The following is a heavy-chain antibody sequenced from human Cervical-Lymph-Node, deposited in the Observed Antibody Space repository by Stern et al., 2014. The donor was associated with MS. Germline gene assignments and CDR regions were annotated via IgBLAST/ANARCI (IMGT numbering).Heavy chain of an antibody. CDR2: IYTSGTT. CDR3: ARFGYYYYYDMDV. D-gene: IGHD3-10*01. V-gene: IGHV4-61*02. CDR1: GDSISTGSYF. J-gene: IGHJ6*02. Sequence: QVQLQESGPGLVKPSQTLSLTCSVSGDSISTGSYFWTWIRQPAGKGLEWMGRIYTSGTTHYNPSLKSRVTISLDTSKNQLSLTLTSVTAADTAVYFCARFGYYYYYDMDVWGQGTTVTVSS.